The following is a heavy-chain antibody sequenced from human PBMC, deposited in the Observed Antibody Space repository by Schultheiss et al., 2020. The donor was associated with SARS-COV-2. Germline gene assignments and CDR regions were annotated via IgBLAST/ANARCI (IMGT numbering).Heavy chain of an antibody. CDR3: ARDLRNCLDY. CDR2: MFYTDNT. D-gene: IGHD1-7*01. V-gene: IGHV4-38-2*02. J-gene: IGHJ4*02. CDR1: GFTFSDYY. Sequence: GSLRLSCAASGFTFSDYYMSWIRQAPGKGLEWIGSMFYTDNTYYNPPLKSRVTISADTSKNQFSLKLSSVTATDTAVYYCARDLRNCLDYWGQGTLVTVSS.